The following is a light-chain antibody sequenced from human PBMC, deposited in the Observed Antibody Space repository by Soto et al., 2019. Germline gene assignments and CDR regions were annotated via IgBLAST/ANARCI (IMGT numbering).Light chain of an antibody. V-gene: IGLV2-8*01. CDR2: EVS. CDR1: SSDVGGYNY. CDR3: SSYAGSNNLV. Sequence: QSALTQPTSASGSPGQSVTISCTGTSSDVGGYNYVSWYQKHPGKAPKLMIYEVSKRPSGVPDRFSGSKSGNTASLTVSGLQAEDEADYYCSSYAGSNNLVFGGGTKVTVL. J-gene: IGLJ2*01.